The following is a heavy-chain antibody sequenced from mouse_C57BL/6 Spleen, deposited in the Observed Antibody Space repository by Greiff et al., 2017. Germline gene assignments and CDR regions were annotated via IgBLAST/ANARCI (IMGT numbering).Heavy chain of an antibody. CDR1: GYAFRSSW. Sequence: VKLMESGPELVKPGASVKISCKASGYAFRSSWMNWVKQRPGKGLEWIGRIYPGDGDTNYNGKCKGKATLTADKSSSTAYMQLSSLTSEDSAVYFCAMGITEYFDVWGTGTTVTVSS. CDR2: IYPGDGDT. D-gene: IGHD2-4*01. J-gene: IGHJ1*03. V-gene: IGHV1-82*01. CDR3: AMGITEYFDV.